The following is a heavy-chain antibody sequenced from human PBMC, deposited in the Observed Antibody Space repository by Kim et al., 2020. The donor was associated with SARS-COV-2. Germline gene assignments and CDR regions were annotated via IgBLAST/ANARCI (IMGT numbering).Heavy chain of an antibody. J-gene: IGHJ4*02. CDR3: ARDRELAAGTSGDFDY. Sequence: ASVKVSCKASGYTFSDYFIHWVRQAPGQGLEWMGRIRPGSGGTNYAQKFQGRVTMTRDTSISTGYMELSSLRSDDTAVYYCARDRELAAGTSGDFDYWGQGTLVTVSS. D-gene: IGHD1-7*01. V-gene: IGHV1-2*06. CDR2: IRPGSGGT. CDR1: GYTFSDYF.